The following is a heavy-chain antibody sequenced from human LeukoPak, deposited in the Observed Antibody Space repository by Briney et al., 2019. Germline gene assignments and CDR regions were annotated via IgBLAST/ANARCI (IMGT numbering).Heavy chain of an antibody. CDR3: ARDHSAAIVFDY. CDR1: GFTFSSYS. CDR2: ISSSSSSTI. Sequence: GGSLRLSCAASGFTFSSYSMNWVRQAPGKGLEWVSYISSSSSSTIYYADSVKGRFTISRDNAKNSLYLQMNSLRAEDTAVYYCARDHSAAIVFDYWGQGTLVTVSS. J-gene: IGHJ4*02. D-gene: IGHD2-2*02. V-gene: IGHV3-48*04.